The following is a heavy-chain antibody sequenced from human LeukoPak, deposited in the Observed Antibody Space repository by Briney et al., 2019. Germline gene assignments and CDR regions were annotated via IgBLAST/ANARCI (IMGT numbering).Heavy chain of an antibody. D-gene: IGHD3-9*01. J-gene: IGHJ5*02. CDR1: GGSFSGYY. V-gene: IGHV4-34*01. Sequence: SETLSLTCAVYGGSFSGYYWSWIRQPPGKGLEWIGKINHSGSTNYNPSLKSRVTISVDTSKNQFSLELSSVTAADTAVYYCARGDDILTGYWIGNWFDPWGQGTLVTVSS. CDR2: INHSGST. CDR3: ARGDDILTGYWIGNWFDP.